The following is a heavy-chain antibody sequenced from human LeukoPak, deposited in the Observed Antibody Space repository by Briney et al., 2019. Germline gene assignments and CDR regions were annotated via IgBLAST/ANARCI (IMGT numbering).Heavy chain of an antibody. CDR2: ISAYNGNT. CDR1: GYTFTSYG. V-gene: IGHV1-18*01. Sequence: GASVKVSCKASGYTFTSYGISWVRQAPAQGLEWMGWISAYNGNTNYAQKLQGRVTMTTDTSTSTAYMELRSLRSDDTAVYYCAREGAVVVVPAADNYYYYYGMDVWGQGTTVTVSS. J-gene: IGHJ6*02. D-gene: IGHD2-2*01. CDR3: AREGAVVVVPAADNYYYYYGMDV.